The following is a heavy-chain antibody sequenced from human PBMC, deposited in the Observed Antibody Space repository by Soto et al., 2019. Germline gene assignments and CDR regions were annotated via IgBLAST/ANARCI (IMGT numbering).Heavy chain of an antibody. V-gene: IGHV5-51*01. J-gene: IGHJ5*02. CDR2: IYPGDSET. CDR1: GYTFTNNW. CDR3: ARLLDSWGEAHYFDP. Sequence: PGESLAISCQASGYTFTNNWIGWVRQMPGKGLEWMGIIYPGDSETRYSPSFQGHVTISADRSINTAYLQWSSLQASDTAMYYCARLLDSWGEAHYFDPWGQGTMVTVSS. D-gene: IGHD3-16*01.